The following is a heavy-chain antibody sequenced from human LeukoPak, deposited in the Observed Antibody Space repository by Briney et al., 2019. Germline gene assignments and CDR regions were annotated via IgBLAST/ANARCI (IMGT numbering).Heavy chain of an antibody. CDR3: ARARDEYYFDY. Sequence: GGSLRLSCAASGFTFNTYAMSWVRQAPGKGLEWVSSISGSGGSTFYADSVKGRFTISRDNSKNTLYLQMNSLRAEDTAVYYCARARDEYYFDYWGQGALVTVSS. J-gene: IGHJ4*02. CDR2: ISGSGGST. CDR1: GFTFNTYA. V-gene: IGHV3-23*01. D-gene: IGHD6-6*01.